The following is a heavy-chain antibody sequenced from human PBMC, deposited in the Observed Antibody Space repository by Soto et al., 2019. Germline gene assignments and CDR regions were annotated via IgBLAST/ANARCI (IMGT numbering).Heavy chain of an antibody. Sequence: SETLSLTCAVYGGSFSGYYWSWIRQPPGKGLEWIGEINHSGSTNYNPSLKSRVTISVDTSKNQFSLKLSSVTAADTAVYYCARGISRYYDFWSGYYRDYYYYYYMDVWGKGTTVT. V-gene: IGHV4-34*01. J-gene: IGHJ6*03. CDR1: GGSFSGYY. CDR2: INHSGST. CDR3: ARGISRYYDFWSGYYRDYYYYYYMDV. D-gene: IGHD3-3*01.